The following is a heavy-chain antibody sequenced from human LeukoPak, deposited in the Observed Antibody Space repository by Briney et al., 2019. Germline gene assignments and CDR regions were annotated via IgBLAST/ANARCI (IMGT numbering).Heavy chain of an antibody. Sequence: SETLSLTCTVSGGSISSYYWSWIRQPAGKGLEWIGRIYTSGSTNYNPSLKSRVTMSVDTSKNQFSLKLNAVIAADTAVYYCAREGEVPAALAGNYYYYYMDVWGKGTTVTVSS. V-gene: IGHV4-4*07. CDR3: AREGEVPAALAGNYYYYYMDV. D-gene: IGHD2-2*01. CDR2: IYTSGST. CDR1: GGSISSYY. J-gene: IGHJ6*03.